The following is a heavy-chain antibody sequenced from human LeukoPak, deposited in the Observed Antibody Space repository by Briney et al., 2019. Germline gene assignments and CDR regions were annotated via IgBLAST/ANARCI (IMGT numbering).Heavy chain of an antibody. CDR1: VFTFSSYW. CDR3: ATSALNWFDP. CDR2: IKQEGKEK. V-gene: IGHV3-7*03. Sequence: PGGSLRLFCVASVFTFSSYWMTWVRHAPGKGLVEGADIKQEGKEKHYMDSVEGRFTISSDNAESSLYLEMNSLRVEDAAVYYCATSALNWFDPWGEGTLVTVSS. J-gene: IGHJ5*02.